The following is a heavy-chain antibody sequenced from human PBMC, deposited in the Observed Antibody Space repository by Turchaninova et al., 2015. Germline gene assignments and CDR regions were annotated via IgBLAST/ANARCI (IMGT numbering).Heavy chain of an antibody. D-gene: IGHD3-22*01. CDR3: ARGGGYYDSSQYYFDY. CDR2: ISYEGSNK. J-gene: IGHJ4*02. V-gene: IGHV3-30-3*01. Sequence: QVQLVESGGGVVQPGRSLGLSCSAPGFPFSPYAMHGVRRAPGKGLEGVAVISYEGSNKYYADSVKGRFTISRDNSKNTLYLQMNSLRAEDTAVYYCARGGGYYDSSQYYFDYWGQGTLVTVSS. CDR1: GFPFSPYA.